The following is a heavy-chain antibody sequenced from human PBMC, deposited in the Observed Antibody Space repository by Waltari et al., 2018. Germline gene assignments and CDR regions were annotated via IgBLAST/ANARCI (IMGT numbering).Heavy chain of an antibody. Sequence: EVQLLQSGAELKEPGTTVRLSCKVSGYTFSDYYIHWVQQAPGKGLRWMGLVDPEDGETIYADNFHGRVTISADTSTDTAFMELSSLRSEDTAVFYCATALGDSSSASRPFDFWGQGTMITVSS. CDR2: VDPEDGET. D-gene: IGHD6-19*01. V-gene: IGHV1-69-2*01. CDR1: GYTFSDYY. J-gene: IGHJ3*01. CDR3: ATALGDSSSASRPFDF.